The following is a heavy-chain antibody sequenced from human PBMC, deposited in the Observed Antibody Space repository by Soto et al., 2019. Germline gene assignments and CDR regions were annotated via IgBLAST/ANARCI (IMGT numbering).Heavy chain of an antibody. J-gene: IGHJ4*02. Sequence: GASVKVSCKASGYTFTGYYMHWVRPAPGQGLEWMGWINPNSGGTNYAQKFQGWVTMTRDTSISTAYMELSRLRSDDTAVCYCAREAYSYGPVDYWGQGTLVTVSS. D-gene: IGHD5-18*01. CDR2: INPNSGGT. CDR3: AREAYSYGPVDY. V-gene: IGHV1-2*04. CDR1: GYTFTGYY.